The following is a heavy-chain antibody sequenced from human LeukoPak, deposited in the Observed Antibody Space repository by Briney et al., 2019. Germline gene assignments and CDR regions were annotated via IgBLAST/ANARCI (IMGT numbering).Heavy chain of an antibody. Sequence: TGGSLRLSCAASGFTFSSYWMSWVRQAPGKELEWVANIKQDGSEKYYVDSVKGRFTISRDNSKNTLYLQMNSLRAEDTAVYYCARGVSYYDFWSGYNYFDYWGQGTLVTVSS. V-gene: IGHV3-7*01. J-gene: IGHJ4*02. CDR1: GFTFSSYW. CDR2: IKQDGSEK. CDR3: ARGVSYYDFWSGYNYFDY. D-gene: IGHD3-3*01.